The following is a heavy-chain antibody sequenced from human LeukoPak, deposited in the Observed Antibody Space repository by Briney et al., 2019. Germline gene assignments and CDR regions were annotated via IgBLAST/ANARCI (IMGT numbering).Heavy chain of an antibody. V-gene: IGHV3-21*01. CDR1: GFTFSSYS. J-gene: IGHJ6*02. CDR2: ISSSSSYI. Sequence: GGSLRVSCAASGFTFSSYSMNWVRQAPGKGLEWVSSISSSSSYIYYADSVKGRFTISRDNAKNSLYLQMNSLRAEDTAVYYCARGGSSVNYGMDVWGQGTTVTVSS. CDR3: ARGGSSVNYGMDV. D-gene: IGHD6-6*01.